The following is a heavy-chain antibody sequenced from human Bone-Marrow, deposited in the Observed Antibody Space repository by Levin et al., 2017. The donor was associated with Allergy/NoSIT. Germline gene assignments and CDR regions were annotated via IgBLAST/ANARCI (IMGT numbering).Heavy chain of an antibody. CDR1: GFTFSSYD. J-gene: IGHJ4*02. D-gene: IGHD2-2*01. CDR2: IGTAADS. V-gene: IGHV3-13*04. Sequence: GESLKISCAASGFTFSSYDMHWVRQATGRGLEWVSAIGTAADSYYSGSVKGRFIVSRDNAKNSFYLQMNSLRAGDTAVYYCARVALPRYCTSTSCSDSGYYFDYWGQGTLVTVSS. CDR3: ARVALPRYCTSTSCSDSGYYFDY.